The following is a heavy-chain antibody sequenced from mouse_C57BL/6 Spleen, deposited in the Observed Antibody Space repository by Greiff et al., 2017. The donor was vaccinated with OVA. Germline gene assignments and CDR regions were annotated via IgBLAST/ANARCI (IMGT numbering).Heavy chain of an antibody. CDR2: ISSGSSTI. Sequence: EVQRVESGGGLVKPGGSLKLSCAASGFTFSDYGMHWVRQAPEKGLEWVAYISSGSSTIYYADTVKGRFTLSRDNAKNTLFLQMTRLRAVDTAMYYCARGLSSDYWGQGTTLTVSS. D-gene: IGHD1-1*01. V-gene: IGHV5-17*01. CDR3: ARGLSSDY. J-gene: IGHJ2*01. CDR1: GFTFSDYG.